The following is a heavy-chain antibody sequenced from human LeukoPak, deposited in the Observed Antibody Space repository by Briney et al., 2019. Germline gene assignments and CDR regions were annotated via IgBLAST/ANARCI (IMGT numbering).Heavy chain of an antibody. CDR3: ARRMVRGVMGLDY. D-gene: IGHD3-10*01. CDR2: IYYSGST. Sequence: SETLSLTCTVSGGSISSYYWSWIRQPPGKGLEWIGYIYYSGSTNYNPPLKSRVTISVDTSKNQFSLKLSSVTAADTAVYYCARRMVRGVMGLDYWGQGTLVTVSS. V-gene: IGHV4-59*08. CDR1: GGSISSYY. J-gene: IGHJ4*02.